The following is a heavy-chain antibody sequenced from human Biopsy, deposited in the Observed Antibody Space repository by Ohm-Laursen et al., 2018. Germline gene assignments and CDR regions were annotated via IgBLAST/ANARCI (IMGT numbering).Heavy chain of an antibody. J-gene: IGHJ4*02. V-gene: IGHV4-4*07. CDR1: GGSLSNYY. D-gene: IGHD3-16*01. CDR3: ARDSRGGHLNTTLITGKNLDS. CDR2: IYTSGSS. Sequence: SDTLSLTCSVSGGSLSNYYWSWIRQPAGKGLEWIGRIYTSGSSNKNPSLMSRVTMSVDTSKKQFSLKVYSVTAADTAVYFCARDSRGGHLNTTLITGKNLDSWGQGILVTVSS.